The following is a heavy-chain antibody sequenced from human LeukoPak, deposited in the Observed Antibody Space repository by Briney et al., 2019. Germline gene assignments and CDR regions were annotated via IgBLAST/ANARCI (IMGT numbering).Heavy chain of an antibody. CDR2: IYYSGST. CDR1: GGSISSSSYY. CDR3: ARVKGRSTSSSRWAFDY. V-gene: IGHV4-39*07. Sequence: SETVSLTCTVSGGSISSSSYYWGWIRQPPGKGLEWIGSIYYSGSTYYNPSLKSRVTISVDTSKNQFSLKLSSVTAADTAVHYCARVKGRSTSSSRWAFDYWGQGTLVTVSS. D-gene: IGHD2-2*01. J-gene: IGHJ4*02.